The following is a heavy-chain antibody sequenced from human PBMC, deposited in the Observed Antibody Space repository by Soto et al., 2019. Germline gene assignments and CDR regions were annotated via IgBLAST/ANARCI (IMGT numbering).Heavy chain of an antibody. D-gene: IGHD3-3*01. CDR1: GGSIGRGGYY. CDR2: IHYSGST. J-gene: IGHJ6*02. Sequence: SETLSLTCTVSGGSIGRGGYYWSWVRQHPGKGLEWIGYIHYSGSTYYNPSLKSRVTISVDTSKKQFSLKLTSVTAADTAVYYCARDGVVTPFYNGMDVWGQGTTVTVSS. V-gene: IGHV4-31*03. CDR3: ARDGVVTPFYNGMDV.